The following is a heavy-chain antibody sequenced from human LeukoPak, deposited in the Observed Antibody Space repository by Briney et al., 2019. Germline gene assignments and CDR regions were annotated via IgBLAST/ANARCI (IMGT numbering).Heavy chain of an antibody. V-gene: IGHV5-51*01. CDR2: IYPGDSDT. CDR3: ARHRYCSSTSCNSYYYYGMDA. J-gene: IGHJ6*02. D-gene: IGHD2-2*02. CDR1: GYSFTSYW. Sequence: GESLKISCKGSGYSFTSYWIGWVRQMPGKGLEWMGIIYPGDSDTRYSPSFQGQVTISADKSISTAYLQWSSLKASDTAMYYCARHRYCSSTSCNSYYYYGMDAWGQGTTVTVSS.